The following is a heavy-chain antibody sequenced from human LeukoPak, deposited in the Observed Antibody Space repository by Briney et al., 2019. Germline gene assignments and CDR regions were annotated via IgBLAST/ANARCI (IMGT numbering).Heavy chain of an antibody. D-gene: IGHD3-3*01. Sequence: SETLSLTCTVSGGSISSSSYYWGWIRQPPGKGLEWIGSIYYSGSTYYNPSLKRRVTISVDTSKNQISLKLSSVTAADTAVYYCARLDPPSSYDFWSGYFYDAFDIWGQGAMVTVSS. J-gene: IGHJ3*02. CDR2: IYYSGST. CDR1: GGSISSSSYY. V-gene: IGHV4-39*01. CDR3: ARLDPPSSYDFWSGYFYDAFDI.